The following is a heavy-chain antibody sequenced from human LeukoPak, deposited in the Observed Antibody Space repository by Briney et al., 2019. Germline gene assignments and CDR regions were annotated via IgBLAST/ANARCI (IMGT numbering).Heavy chain of an antibody. CDR3: ARGNNVLYYFDY. CDR1: GGSFSGYY. V-gene: IGHV4-34*01. D-gene: IGHD2/OR15-2a*01. CDR2: INHSGST. Sequence: SETLSLTCAVYGGSFSGYYWSWIRQPPGKGLEWIGEINHSGSTNYNPSLKSRVTISVDTSKNQFSLKLSSVTAADTAVYYCARGNNVLYYFDYWGQGTLVTVSS. J-gene: IGHJ4*02.